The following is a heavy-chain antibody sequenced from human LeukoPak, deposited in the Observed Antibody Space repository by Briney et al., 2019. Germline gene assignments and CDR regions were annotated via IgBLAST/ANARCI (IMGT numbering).Heavy chain of an antibody. CDR2: IIPILGIA. CDR3: ARDVDMITFGGVIVTDY. D-gene: IGHD3-16*02. CDR1: GGTFTSYA. Sequence: ASVKVSCKASGGTFTSYAISWVRQAPGQGLEWMGRIIPILGIANYAQKFQGRVRITADKSTSTAYMELSSLRSEDTAVYYCARDVDMITFGGVIVTDYWGQGTLVTVSS. V-gene: IGHV1-69*04. J-gene: IGHJ4*02.